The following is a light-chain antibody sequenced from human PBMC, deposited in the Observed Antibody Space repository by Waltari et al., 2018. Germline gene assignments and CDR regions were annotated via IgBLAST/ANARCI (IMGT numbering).Light chain of an antibody. V-gene: IGLV2-14*03. CDR3: SSYTTSGTLVV. CDR1: GSDVGGYNY. Sequence: QSALTQPASVSGSPGQSITISCTGTGSDVGGYNYVSWYQQHPGKAPKRMIYDVSNRPSGVSNRFSGSKSGNTASLTISGLQAEDEADYYCSSYTTSGTLVVFGGGTKLTVL. CDR2: DVS. J-gene: IGLJ3*02.